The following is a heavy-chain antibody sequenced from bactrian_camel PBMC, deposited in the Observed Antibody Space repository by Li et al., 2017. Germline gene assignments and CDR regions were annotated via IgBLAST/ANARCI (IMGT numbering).Heavy chain of an antibody. Sequence: VESGGGSVQAGGSLRLSCTAPLYRWVGWFRQAPGKEREGVAWLYTGGGSIYYGDSVKERFTISQDNTKNALYLDMTNLKPEDTAMYYCAAVYRRYTRYPPLTKDEYVYWGRGTQVTVS. V-gene: IGHV3S54*01. CDR3: AAVYRRYTRYPPLTKDEYVY. CDR2: LYTGGGSI. J-gene: IGHJ4*01. CDR1: LYRW. D-gene: IGHD2*01.